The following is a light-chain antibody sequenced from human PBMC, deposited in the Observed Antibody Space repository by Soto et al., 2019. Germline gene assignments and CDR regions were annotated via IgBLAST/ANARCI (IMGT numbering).Light chain of an antibody. CDR1: QSVSSSY. CDR3: HQYDSSPLT. Sequence: EIVLTQSPGTLSLSPGARATLSCRASQSVSSSYLAWYQQQPGQAPRLLIYGASSRATGIPDRFSGSGSGTDFTLTISRLEPEDFAVYYCHQYDSSPLTFGGGTKVEIK. CDR2: GAS. J-gene: IGKJ4*01. V-gene: IGKV3-20*01.